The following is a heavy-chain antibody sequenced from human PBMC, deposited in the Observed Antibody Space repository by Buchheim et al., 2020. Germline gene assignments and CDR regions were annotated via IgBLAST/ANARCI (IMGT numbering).Heavy chain of an antibody. Sequence: QVQLQQWGAGLLKPSETLSLTCAVYGGSFSGYYWSWFRQPPGKGLEWIGEINHSGSTNYNPSLKSRVTISVDTSNNQFSLKLSFVTAADTAVYYCARVSYYYDSSGYYYGRKKGAFDYWGQGTL. J-gene: IGHJ4*02. CDR3: ARVSYYYDSSGYYYGRKKGAFDY. D-gene: IGHD3-22*01. CDR2: INHSGST. V-gene: IGHV4-34*01. CDR1: GGSFSGYY.